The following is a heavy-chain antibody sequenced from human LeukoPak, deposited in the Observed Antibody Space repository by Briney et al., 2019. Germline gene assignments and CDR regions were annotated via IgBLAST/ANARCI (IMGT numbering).Heavy chain of an antibody. CDR3: AAGITGTDFDY. V-gene: IGHV4-31*03. CDR1: GGSISSGGYY. CDR2: IYYSGST. J-gene: IGHJ4*02. Sequence: SQTLSLTCTVSGGSISSGGYYWSWIRQHPGKGLEWIGYIYYSGSTYYNPSLKSRVTISVDTSKNQFSLKLSSVTAADTAVHYCAAGITGTDFDYWGQGTLVTVSS. D-gene: IGHD1-7*01.